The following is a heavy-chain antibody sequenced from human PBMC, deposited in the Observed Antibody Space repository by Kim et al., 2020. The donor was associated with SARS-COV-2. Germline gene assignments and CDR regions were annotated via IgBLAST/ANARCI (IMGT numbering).Heavy chain of an antibody. CDR1: GFTFSSYS. CDR3: ARSNYGSGSYYNY. CDR2: ISSSSSYI. V-gene: IGHV3-21*01. Sequence: GGSLRLSCAASGFTFSSYSMNWVRQAPGKGLEWVSSISSSSSYIYYADSVKGRFTISRDNAKNSLYLQMNSLRAEDTAVYYCARSNYGSGSYYNYWGQGTLVTVSS. J-gene: IGHJ4*02. D-gene: IGHD3-10*01.